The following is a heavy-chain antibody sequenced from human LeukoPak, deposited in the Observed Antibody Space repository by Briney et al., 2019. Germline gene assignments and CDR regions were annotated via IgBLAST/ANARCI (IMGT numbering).Heavy chain of an antibody. D-gene: IGHD6-13*01. V-gene: IGHV3-21*01. CDR1: GFTLSSYS. J-gene: IGHJ4*02. CDR2: ISSSSSYI. CDR3: AKGRIAAAGTVDY. Sequence: GGSLRLSCAASGFTLSSYSMNWVRQAPGKGLEWVSPISSSSSYIYYADSVKGRFTISRDNAKNSLYLQMNSLRAEDTAVYYCAKGRIAAAGTVDYWGQGTLVTVSS.